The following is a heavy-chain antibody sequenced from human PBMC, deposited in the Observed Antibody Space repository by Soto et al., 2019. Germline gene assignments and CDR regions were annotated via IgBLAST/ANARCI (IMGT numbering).Heavy chain of an antibody. CDR3: AKSVRAARPIEWFDP. CDR1: GFTFSSYA. CDR2: ISGSGGST. D-gene: IGHD6-6*01. V-gene: IGHV3-23*01. J-gene: IGHJ5*02. Sequence: GESLKISCAASGFTFSSYAMSWVRQAPGKGLKWVSAISGSGGSTYYADSVKGRFTISRDNSKNTLYLQMNSLRAEDTAVYYCAKSVRAARPIEWFDPWGQGTLVTVSS.